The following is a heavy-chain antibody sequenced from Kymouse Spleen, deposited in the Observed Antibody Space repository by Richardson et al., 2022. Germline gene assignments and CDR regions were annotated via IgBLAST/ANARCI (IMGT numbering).Heavy chain of an antibody. CDR1: GGSFSGYY. J-gene: IGHJ4*02. CDR3: AREDGSGWGLFFDY. D-gene: IGHD6-19*01. CDR2: INHSGST. V-gene: IGHV4-34*01. Sequence: QVQLQQWGAGLLKPSETLSLTCAVYGGSFSGYYWSWIRQPPGKGLEWIGEINHSGSTNYNPSLKSRVTISVDTSKNQFSLKLSSVTAADTAVYYCAREDGSGWGLFFDYWGQGTLVTVSS.